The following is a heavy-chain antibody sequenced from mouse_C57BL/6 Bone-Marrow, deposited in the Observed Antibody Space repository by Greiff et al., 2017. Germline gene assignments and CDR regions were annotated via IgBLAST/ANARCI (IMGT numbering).Heavy chain of an antibody. V-gene: IGHV1-64*01. J-gene: IGHJ1*03. CDR1: GYTFTSYW. CDR3: ARSRYYGSSWYFDV. CDR2: IHPNSGST. Sequence: VQLQQPGAELVKPGASVKLSCKASGYTFTSYWMHWVKQRPGQGLEWIGMIHPNSGSTNYNEKFKSKAPLTVDKSSSTAYMQLSSLTSEDSAVXYCARSRYYGSSWYFDVWGTGTTVTVSS. D-gene: IGHD1-1*01.